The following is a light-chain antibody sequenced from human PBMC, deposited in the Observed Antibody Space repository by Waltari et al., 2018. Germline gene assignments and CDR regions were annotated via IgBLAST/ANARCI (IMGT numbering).Light chain of an antibody. J-gene: IGKJ1*01. Sequence: EIVLTKSPGTLSLCPGERATLSCRASQSVSRALAWYQQNPGQAPRLLIYGASNRATGIPDRFSGSGSGTDFSLIISRLEPEDFAVYYCQHYVSLPVTFGQGTKVEIK. V-gene: IGKV3-20*01. CDR2: GAS. CDR3: QHYVSLPVT. CDR1: QSVSRA.